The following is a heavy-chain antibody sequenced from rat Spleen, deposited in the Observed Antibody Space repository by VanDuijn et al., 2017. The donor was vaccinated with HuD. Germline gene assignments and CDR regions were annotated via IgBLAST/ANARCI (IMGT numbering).Heavy chain of an antibody. CDR1: GFTFSNYG. CDR2: ISYDGSST. Sequence: EVQLVESGGGLVQPGRSLKLSCAASGFTFSNYGMAWVRQAPTKGLEWVATISYDGSSTYYRDSVKGRFTISRDNAKSTLYLQMDSLRSEDTATYYCASIHTTSHYFDYWGQGVMVTVSS. CDR3: ASIHTTSHYFDY. J-gene: IGHJ2*01. V-gene: IGHV5-29*01. D-gene: IGHD1-9*01.